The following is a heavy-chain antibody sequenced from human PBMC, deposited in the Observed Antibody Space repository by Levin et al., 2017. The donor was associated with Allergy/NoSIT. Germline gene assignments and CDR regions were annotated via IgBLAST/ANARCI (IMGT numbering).Heavy chain of an antibody. CDR3: ARGPSYYYDSSGYYFDPWVY. Sequence: ASVKVSCKASGYTFTSYDINWVRQATGQGLEWMGWMNPNSGNTGYAQKFQGRVTMTRNTSISTAYMELSSLRSEDTAVYYCARGPSYYYDSSGYYFDPWVYWCQGTLVTVSS. CDR2: MNPNSGNT. J-gene: IGHJ4*02. CDR1: GYTFTSYD. V-gene: IGHV1-8*01. D-gene: IGHD3-22*01.